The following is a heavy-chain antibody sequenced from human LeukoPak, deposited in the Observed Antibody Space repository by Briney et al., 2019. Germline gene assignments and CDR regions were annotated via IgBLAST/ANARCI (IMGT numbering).Heavy chain of an antibody. CDR3: ASRWGFDETGDY. J-gene: IGHJ4*02. CDR2: INPNSGGT. V-gene: IGHV1-2*02. Sequence: ASVKVSCKAPGYTSTGYYMHWVRQAPGQGLEWMGWINPNSGGTNYAQKFQGRVTMTRDTSISTAYMELSRLRSDDTAVYYCASRWGFDETGDYWGQGTLVTVSS. CDR1: GYTSTGYY. D-gene: IGHD2-21*01.